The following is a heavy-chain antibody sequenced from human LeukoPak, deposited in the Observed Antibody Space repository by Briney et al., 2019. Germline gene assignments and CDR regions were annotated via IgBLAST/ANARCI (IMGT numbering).Heavy chain of an antibody. CDR3: ASPLAYSSRYYYYGMDV. D-gene: IGHD6-13*01. Sequence: PSETLSLTCAVYGGSFSGYYWSWIRQPPGKGLEWIGEINHSGSTNYNPSLKSRVTISVDTSKNQFSLKLSSVTAADTAVYYCASPLAYSSRYYYYGMDVWGQGTTVTVSS. J-gene: IGHJ6*02. CDR1: GGSFSGYY. CDR2: INHSGST. V-gene: IGHV4-34*01.